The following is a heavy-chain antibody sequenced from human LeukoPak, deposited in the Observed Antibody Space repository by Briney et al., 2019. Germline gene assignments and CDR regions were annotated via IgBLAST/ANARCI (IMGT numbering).Heavy chain of an antibody. CDR1: GFTFDDFV. J-gene: IGHJ3*01. Sequence: GGSLRLSCAASGFTFDDFVMHWVRQAPGKGLEWVSGISWNSGNIGYADSMKGRFTTSRDNAKNSLCLQMNSLRTEDTALYYCAKEVGGNDAFDLWGQGTMVTVSS. CDR3: AKEVGGNDAFDL. V-gene: IGHV3-9*01. D-gene: IGHD2-2*01. CDR2: ISWNSGNI.